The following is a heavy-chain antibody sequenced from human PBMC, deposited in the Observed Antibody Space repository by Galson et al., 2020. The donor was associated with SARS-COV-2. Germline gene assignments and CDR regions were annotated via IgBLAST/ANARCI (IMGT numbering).Heavy chain of an antibody. Sequence: SETLSLTCPVSGGSINSSSYYWGWIRQPPGKGTEWIGSIYYSGSTYYNPSLKSRVTISVDTSKNQFSLKLSSVTAADTAVYYCASNFELWGQGTLVTVSS. V-gene: IGHV4-39*07. J-gene: IGHJ5*02. CDR1: GGSINSSSYY. CDR2: IYYSGST. CDR3: ASNFEL.